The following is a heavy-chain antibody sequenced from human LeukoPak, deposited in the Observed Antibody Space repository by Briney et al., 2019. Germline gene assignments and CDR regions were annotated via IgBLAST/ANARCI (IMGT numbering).Heavy chain of an antibody. CDR2: ISGSGGST. CDR1: GFTFSSYG. J-gene: IGHJ5*02. D-gene: IGHD6-13*01. CDR3: VKDSDELIAAVYNWFDP. Sequence: GGTLRLSCAASGFTFSSYGMSWVRQAPEKGLEWVSGISGSGGSTYYADSVKGRSAISRDNFKDTLYLQMNSLRAEDTAVYYCVKDSDELIAAVYNWFDPWGQGTQVTVSS. V-gene: IGHV3-23*01.